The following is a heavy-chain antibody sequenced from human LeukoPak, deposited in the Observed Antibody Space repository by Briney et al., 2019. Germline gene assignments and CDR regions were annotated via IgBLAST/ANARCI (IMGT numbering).Heavy chain of an antibody. J-gene: IGHJ4*02. CDR3: ARTVGALTPSLDY. V-gene: IGHV1-69*06. D-gene: IGHD1-26*01. Sequence: SVKVSCKASGGTFSSYAISWVRQAPGQGLEWMGGIIPIFGTANYAQKFQGRVTITADKSTSTAYMELSSLRSEDTAVYYCARTVGALTPSLDYWGQGTLVTVSS. CDR1: GGTFSSYA. CDR2: IIPIFGTA.